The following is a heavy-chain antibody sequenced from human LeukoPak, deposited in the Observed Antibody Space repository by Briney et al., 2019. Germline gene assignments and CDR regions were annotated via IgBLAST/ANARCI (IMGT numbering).Heavy chain of an antibody. D-gene: IGHD1-26*01. V-gene: IGHV4-59*08. CDR2: FCDSRDT. CDR1: GDSINNHH. CDR3: ARLLRPGGRTGDAFDV. J-gene: IGHJ3*01. Sequence: SETLSLTCYVSGDSINNHHWAWIRQPPGAGLEWIGYFCDSRDTNSNPSLKRRVTISVDMPNSQFSLTMTSVTAADTAIYYCARLLRPGGRTGDAFDVWGQGTMVTVSS.